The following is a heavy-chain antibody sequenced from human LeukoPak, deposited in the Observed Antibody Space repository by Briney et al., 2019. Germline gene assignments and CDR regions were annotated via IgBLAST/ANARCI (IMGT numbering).Heavy chain of an antibody. Sequence: GGSLRLSCASSGFIFSTYSMTWVRQAPGKGLELGAYFPSGSNTIYYADSVKGRFTVSGDNAKNSLFLQMNSLREEDTAIYYATRNGALGSCSGGSCPLDDWGQGTLVTVSS. J-gene: IGHJ4*02. CDR3: TRNGALGSCSGGSCPLDD. V-gene: IGHV3-48*02. CDR1: GFIFSTYS. CDR2: FPSGSNTI. D-gene: IGHD2-15*01.